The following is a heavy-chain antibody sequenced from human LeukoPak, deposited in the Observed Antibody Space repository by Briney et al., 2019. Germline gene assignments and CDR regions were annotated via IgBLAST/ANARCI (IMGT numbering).Heavy chain of an antibody. D-gene: IGHD1-26*01. CDR1: GGTFSSYA. CDR3: ARDSVGATHQVAYFDY. V-gene: IGHV1-69*04. CDR2: IIPILGIA. J-gene: IGHJ4*02. Sequence: SVKVSCKASGGTFSSYAISWVRQAPGQGLEWMGRIIPILGIANYAQKFQGRVTITADKSTSTAYMELSSLISEDTAVYYCARDSVGATHQVAYFDYWGQGTLVTVSS.